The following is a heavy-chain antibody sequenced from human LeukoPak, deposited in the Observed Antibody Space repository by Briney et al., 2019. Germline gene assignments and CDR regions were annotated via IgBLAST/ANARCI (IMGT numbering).Heavy chain of an antibody. Sequence: GGSLRLSCAASGFTFDDYGITWVRQAPGKGLEWVSGINWNGGSTGYADSVKGRFTISRDNAKNSLYLQMNSLRAEDTAVYYCARDSYGGVGAFDIWGQGTMVTVSS. V-gene: IGHV3-20*04. CDR3: ARDSYGGVGAFDI. J-gene: IGHJ3*02. D-gene: IGHD5-18*01. CDR2: INWNGGST. CDR1: GFTFDDYG.